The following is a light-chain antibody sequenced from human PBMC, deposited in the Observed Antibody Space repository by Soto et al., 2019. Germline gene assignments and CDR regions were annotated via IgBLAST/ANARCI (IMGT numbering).Light chain of an antibody. CDR2: DVS. J-gene: IGLJ1*01. V-gene: IGLV2-11*01. Sequence: QSALTQPRAVSGSPGQSVTISCTGTSXDVGGYNFVSWYQQHPGKAPKLMIYDVSTRPSGVPDCFSGSKSGNTASLTISGLQAEDEADYYCCSYAGNYTYVFGTGTKVAVL. CDR1: SXDVGGYNF. CDR3: CSYAGNYTYV.